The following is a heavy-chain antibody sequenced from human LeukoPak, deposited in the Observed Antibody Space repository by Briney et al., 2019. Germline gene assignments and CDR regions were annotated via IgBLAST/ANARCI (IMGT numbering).Heavy chain of an antibody. D-gene: IGHD3-22*01. V-gene: IGHV3-30*02. CDR2: IRYDGSNK. CDR1: GFTFSSYG. CDR3: AKDSSITHYYDSSGYFDY. J-gene: IGHJ4*02. Sequence: GGSLRLSCAASGFTFSSYGMHWVRQAPGKGLEWVAFIRYDGSNKYYADSVKGRFTISRDNSKNTLYLQMNSLRAEDTAVYYCAKDSSITHYYDSSGYFDYWGQGTLVTVSS.